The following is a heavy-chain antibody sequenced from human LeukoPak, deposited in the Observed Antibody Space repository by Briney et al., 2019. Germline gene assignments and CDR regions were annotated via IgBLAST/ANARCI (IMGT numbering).Heavy chain of an antibody. D-gene: IGHD3-10*01. J-gene: IGHJ4*02. CDR1: GFTFDDYA. CDR2: ISWDGGST. CDR3: AKDNYYGSGSYAGLDY. Sequence: PGGSLRLSCAASGFTFDDYAMHWVRQAPGKGLEWVSLISWDGGSTYYADSVKGRFTISRDNSKNSLYLQMNSLRAEDTALYYCAKDNYYGSGSYAGLDYWGQGTLVTVSS. V-gene: IGHV3-43D*03.